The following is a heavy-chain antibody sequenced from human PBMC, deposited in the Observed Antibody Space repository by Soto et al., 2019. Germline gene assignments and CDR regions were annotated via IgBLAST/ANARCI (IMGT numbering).Heavy chain of an antibody. V-gene: IGHV1-69*12. CDR1: GGMFSTHG. CDR2: IIPMFGAA. Sequence: QVQLVQSGAEVKKPGSSVKVSCKASGGMFSTHGFTWVRQAPGQGLEWMGGIIPMFGAANYAQKFQGRVTITADESTSAGYMELSSLRSDDTAVYYCARELGGSFRTPETTTAFDMWGQGTMVTVSS. J-gene: IGHJ3*02. D-gene: IGHD7-27*01. CDR3: ARELGGSFRTPETTTAFDM.